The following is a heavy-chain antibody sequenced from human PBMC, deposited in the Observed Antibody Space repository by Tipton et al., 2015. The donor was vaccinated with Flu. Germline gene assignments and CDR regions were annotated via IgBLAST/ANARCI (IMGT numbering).Heavy chain of an antibody. CDR3: AGNNYYDSSGYYYSLDY. CDR2: IYHSGRT. V-gene: IGHV4-38-2*02. Sequence: TLSLTCTVSGYSIRSGYYWGWIRQSPGKGLEWIGNIYHSGRTYYNPSLKSRVTISVDTSKNQFSLKLSSVTAADTALYYCAGNNYYDSSGYYYSLDYWGQGTLVTVSS. J-gene: IGHJ4*02. CDR1: GYSIRSGYY. D-gene: IGHD3-22*01.